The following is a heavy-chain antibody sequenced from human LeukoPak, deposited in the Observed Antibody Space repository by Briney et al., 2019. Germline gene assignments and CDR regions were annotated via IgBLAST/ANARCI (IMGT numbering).Heavy chain of an antibody. J-gene: IGHJ4*02. V-gene: IGHV3-7*03. CDR3: ARGGLPGGFDY. CDR1: GFAVSRSW. D-gene: IGHD4-23*01. Sequence: GGSLRLSCAASGFAVSRSWMTWVRQAPGKGLEWVANINQDGREIDYVDSVRGRFTISRDNAENSLCLQMNSLRAEDTAVYYSARGGLPGGFDYWGQGTLVTVSS. CDR2: INQDGREI.